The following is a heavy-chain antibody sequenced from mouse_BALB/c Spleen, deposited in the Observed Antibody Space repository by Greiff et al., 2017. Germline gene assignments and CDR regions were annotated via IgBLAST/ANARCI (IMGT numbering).Heavy chain of an antibody. J-gene: IGHJ4*01. CDR2: INPYNDGT. D-gene: IGHD1-1*01. CDR3: ARGEYYDGSSYDAMDY. CDR1: GYTFTSYV. V-gene: IGHV1-14*01. Sequence: EVQLVESGPELVKPGASVKMSCKASGYTFTSYVMHWVKQKPGQGLEWIGYINPYNDGTKYNEKFKGKATLTSDKSSSTAYMELSSLTSEDYAVYYCARGEYYDGSSYDAMDYWGQGTSVTVSS.